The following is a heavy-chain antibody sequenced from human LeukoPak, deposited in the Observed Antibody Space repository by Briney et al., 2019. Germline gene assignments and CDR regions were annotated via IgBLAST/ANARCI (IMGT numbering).Heavy chain of an antibody. CDR1: DGSFSGYY. Sequence: SSETLSLTCAVYDGSFSGYYWSWIRQPPGKGPEWIGYIYSSGTTNYNPSLKSRVTISIDTSKNEFSLKLTSVTAADTAVYYCAREANYYGSGSYFEGTFDHWGQGSLVIVSS. CDR2: IYSSGTT. CDR3: AREANYYGSGSYFEGTFDH. D-gene: IGHD3-10*01. J-gene: IGHJ4*02. V-gene: IGHV4-59*01.